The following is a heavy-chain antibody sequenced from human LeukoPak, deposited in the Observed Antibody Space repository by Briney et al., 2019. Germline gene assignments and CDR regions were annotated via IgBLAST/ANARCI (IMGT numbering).Heavy chain of an antibody. J-gene: IGHJ6*02. CDR2: INAGNGNT. Sequence: GASVTVSCTASEYTFTDYAINWVRQAPGQRLEWMGWINAGNGNTRYSQRFQGRVTMTTDTSTSTAYMELRSLRSDDTAVYYCASRAVAGPAYYGMDVWGQGTTVTVSS. CDR3: ASRAVAGPAYYGMDV. D-gene: IGHD6-19*01. V-gene: IGHV1-3*01. CDR1: EYTFTDYA.